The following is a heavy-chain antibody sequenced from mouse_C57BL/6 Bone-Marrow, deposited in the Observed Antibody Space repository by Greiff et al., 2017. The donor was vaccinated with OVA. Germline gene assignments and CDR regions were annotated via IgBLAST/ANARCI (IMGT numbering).Heavy chain of an antibody. CDR2: LAPNSGGT. D-gene: IGHD2-2*01. V-gene: IGHV1-72*01. CDR1: GYTFTSYW. J-gene: IGHJ2*01. CDR3: ARARMVTNFDY. Sequence: QVQLQQPGAELVKPGASVKLSCKASGYTFTSYWMHWVKQRPGRGLEWIGRLAPNSGGTKYHEKFKSKATLTVDKPSSTAYMKRSRLTSEDSAVYYGARARMVTNFDYGGQGTTLTVAS.